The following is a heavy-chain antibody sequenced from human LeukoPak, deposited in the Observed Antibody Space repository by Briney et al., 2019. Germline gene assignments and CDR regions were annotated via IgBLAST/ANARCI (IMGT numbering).Heavy chain of an antibody. J-gene: IGHJ4*02. D-gene: IGHD5-12*01. CDR3: ARAYSGFSSRGFDY. Sequence: PGMSLRLSCAASGFTFNSYGMHWVRQAPGKGLEWVADIWYDGSNKYYADSVKGRFTISRDTSKSTVSLQMTGLRADDTAVYYCARAYSGFSSRGFDYWGQGTLVSVSS. CDR2: IWYDGSNK. CDR1: GFTFNSYG. V-gene: IGHV3-33*01.